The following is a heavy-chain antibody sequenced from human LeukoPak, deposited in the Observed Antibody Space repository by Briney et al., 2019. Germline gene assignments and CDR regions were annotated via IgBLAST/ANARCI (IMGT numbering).Heavy chain of an antibody. CDR1: GFTFSSHT. CDR2: VSSSGSYI. V-gene: IGHV3-21*01. D-gene: IGHD2-2*01. CDR3: ARTLYHEGLLDY. Sequence: GGSLRLSCTASGFTFSSHTMNWVRQAPGKGLEWVSYVSSSGSYIHYADSVRGRFTISRDNAKSSLYLQMDSLRADDTAVYFCARTLYHEGLLDYWGQGTLVTVSS. J-gene: IGHJ4*02.